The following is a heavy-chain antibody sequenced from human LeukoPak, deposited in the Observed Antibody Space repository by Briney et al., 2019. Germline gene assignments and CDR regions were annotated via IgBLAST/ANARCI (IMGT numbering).Heavy chain of an antibody. CDR1: GFTFSSYS. J-gene: IGHJ4*02. CDR3: ARVTSSGYLYYFDY. V-gene: IGHV3-21*01. CDR2: ISSSSSYI. Sequence: GGSLRLSCAASGFTFSSYSMNWVRQAPGKGLEWVSSISSSSSYIYYADSVKGRFTISRDNAKNSLYLQMNSLRAEDTAVYYCARVTSSGYLYYFDYWGQGTLVTVSS. D-gene: IGHD3-22*01.